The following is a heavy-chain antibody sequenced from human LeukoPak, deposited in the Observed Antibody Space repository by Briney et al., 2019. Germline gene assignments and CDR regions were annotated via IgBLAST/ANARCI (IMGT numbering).Heavy chain of an antibody. CDR1: GYTFTSYY. V-gene: IGHV1-2*02. Sequence: GASVKVSCKASGYTFTSYYMHWVRQAPGQGLEWMGWINPNSGGTNYAQKFQGRVTMTRDTSISTAYMELSRLRSDDTAVYYCASTMVRGIIGYFDLWGRGTLVTVSS. J-gene: IGHJ2*01. CDR3: ASTMVRGIIGYFDL. CDR2: INPNSGGT. D-gene: IGHD3-10*01.